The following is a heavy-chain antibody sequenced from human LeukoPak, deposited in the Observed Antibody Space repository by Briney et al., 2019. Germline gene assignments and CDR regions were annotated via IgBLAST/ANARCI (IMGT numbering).Heavy chain of an antibody. D-gene: IGHD5-18*01. CDR2: ISTYNGNT. V-gene: IGHV1-18*01. CDR1: GYTFTTYG. Sequence: ASVKVSCRPSGYTFTTYGITWLGQAPGQGLDWMGWISTYNGNTNYAQKLQGRVTMTTDTSTSTAYMELRSLRSDDTAMYYCARDRMDTGTYFDYWGQGTLVTVSS. J-gene: IGHJ4*02. CDR3: ARDRMDTGTYFDY.